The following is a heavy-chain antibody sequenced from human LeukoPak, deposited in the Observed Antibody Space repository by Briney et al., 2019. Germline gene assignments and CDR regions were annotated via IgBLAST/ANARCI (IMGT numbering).Heavy chain of an antibody. CDR1: GFTFSEYW. V-gene: IGHV3-7*03. CDR3: ARADVLRYFVPLDY. D-gene: IGHD3-9*01. Sequence: GGSLRPSCAASGFTFSEYWMAWVRQAPGKGLEWVANIKQDGGEKYYVDSVKGRFTISRDNAKNSLYLQMNSLRAEDTALYYCARADVLRYFVPLDYWGQGTLVTVSS. J-gene: IGHJ4*02. CDR2: IKQDGGEK.